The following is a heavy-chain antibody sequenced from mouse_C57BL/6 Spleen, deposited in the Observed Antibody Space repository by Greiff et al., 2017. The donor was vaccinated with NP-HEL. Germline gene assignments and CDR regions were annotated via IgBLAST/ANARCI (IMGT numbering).Heavy chain of an antibody. D-gene: IGHD2-4*01. CDR2: INYDGSST. CDR3: AREGGYDYDGLGFAY. V-gene: IGHV5-16*01. CDR1: GFTFSDYY. J-gene: IGHJ3*01. Sequence: EVQVVESEGGLVQPGSSMKLSCTASGFTFSDYYMAWVRQVPEKGLEWVANINYDGSSTYYLDSLKSRFIISRDNAKNILDLQMSSLKSEDTATYYCAREGGYDYDGLGFAYWGQGTLVTVSA.